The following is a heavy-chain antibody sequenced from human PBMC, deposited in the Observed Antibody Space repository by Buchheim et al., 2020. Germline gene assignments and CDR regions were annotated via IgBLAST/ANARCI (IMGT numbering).Heavy chain of an antibody. CDR2: ISSSGSTI. J-gene: IGHJ6*02. D-gene: IGHD4-23*01. V-gene: IGHV3-48*03. CDR3: ARDGYGGNFVSGESYYYGMDV. CDR1: GFTFSSYE. Sequence: EVQLVESGGGLVQPGGSLRLSCAASGFTFSSYEMNWVRQAPGKGLEWVSYISSSGSTIYYADSVKGRFTISRDNAKNSLYLQMNSLRAEDTAVYYCARDGYGGNFVSGESYYYGMDVWGQGTT.